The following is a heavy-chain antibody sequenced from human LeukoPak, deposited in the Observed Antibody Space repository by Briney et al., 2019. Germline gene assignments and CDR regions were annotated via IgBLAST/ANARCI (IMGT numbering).Heavy chain of an antibody. J-gene: IGHJ4*02. V-gene: IGHV1-2*02. CDR2: INPNSGGT. CDR3: ARVRSGDYYFDY. Sequence: ASVKVSCKASGYTFTSYYMHWVRQAPGQGLEWMGWINPNSGGTNYAQKFQGRVTMTRDTSISTAYMELSSLRSEDTAVYYCARVRSGDYYFDYWGQGTLVTVSS. CDR1: GYTFTSYY. D-gene: IGHD3-10*01.